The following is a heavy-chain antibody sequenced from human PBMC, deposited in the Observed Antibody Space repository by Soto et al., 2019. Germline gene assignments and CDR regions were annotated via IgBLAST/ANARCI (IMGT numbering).Heavy chain of an antibody. V-gene: IGHV1-18*01. CDR3: ARGYYYGPGRPTPGGMDV. CDR1: GYTFTNYD. Sequence: QVHLVQSGAEVKKPGASVKVSCKASGYTFTNYDINWVRQAPGQGLEWMGWISTYTGNTNYAQKLQGRVTMTTDTPTSTAYRELGSLRSDATAVYYCARGYYYGPGRPTPGGMDVWGQGTTVTVSS. J-gene: IGHJ6*02. CDR2: ISTYTGNT. D-gene: IGHD3-10*01.